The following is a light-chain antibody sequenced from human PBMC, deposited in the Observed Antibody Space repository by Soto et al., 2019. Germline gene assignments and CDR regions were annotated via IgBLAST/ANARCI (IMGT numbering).Light chain of an antibody. CDR3: QKYSSVHV. CDR1: QSIRNY. J-gene: IGKJ3*01. CDR2: AAS. Sequence: DIQMTQSPTSLSASVGDRVTITCRASQSIRNYVAWYQQIPGKAPKLLIYAASTLQSGVPSRISGSGSGTDFALTSSGLEHEAVAYYSCQKYSSVHVFGPGTKVEIK. V-gene: IGKV1-27*01.